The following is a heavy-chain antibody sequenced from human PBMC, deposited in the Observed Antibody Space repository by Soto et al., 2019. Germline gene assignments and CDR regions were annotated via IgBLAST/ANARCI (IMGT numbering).Heavy chain of an antibody. V-gene: IGHV4-59*01. J-gene: IGHJ5*02. D-gene: IGHD3-3*01. CDR2: IYYSGST. CDR1: GGSISSYY. CDR3: ARGLGYDFWSGYYLGWLDP. Sequence: SETLSLTCTVSGGSISSYYWSWIRQPPGKGLEWIGYIYYSGSTNYNPSLKSRVTISVDTSKNQFSLKLSSVTAADTAVYYCARGLGYDFWSGYYLGWLDPWGQGTLVTVSS.